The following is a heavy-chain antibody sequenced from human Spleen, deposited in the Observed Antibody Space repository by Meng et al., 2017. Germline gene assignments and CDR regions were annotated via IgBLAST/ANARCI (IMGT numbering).Heavy chain of an antibody. CDR3: ARQGDTAMATFDY. Sequence: QVQLRQWGAGLLKPSETLSLTCAVYGGTFSYYYWSWIRQPPGKGLEWIGEINHSGGTKYTPSLESRVTISIDTSKNQFSLKLSSVTAADTAIYYCARQGDTAMATFDYWGQGTLVTVSS. J-gene: IGHJ4*02. V-gene: IGHV4-34*01. CDR1: GGTFSYYY. CDR2: INHSGGT. D-gene: IGHD5-18*01.